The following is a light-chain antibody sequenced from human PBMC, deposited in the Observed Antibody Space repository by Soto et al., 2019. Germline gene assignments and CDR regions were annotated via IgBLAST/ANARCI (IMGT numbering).Light chain of an antibody. V-gene: IGKV3-20*01. CDR3: HQYVSLWP. J-gene: IGKJ1*01. CDR1: QSVSSSY. Sequence: LLLSPSPGTLSLSPVERATLSCRASQSVSSSYLAWYQQKPGQAPRLLIYGASSRATGIPDRFSGSGSGTDFTLTISRLEPEDFAVYYCHQYVSLWPFCQVAKVDIK. CDR2: GAS.